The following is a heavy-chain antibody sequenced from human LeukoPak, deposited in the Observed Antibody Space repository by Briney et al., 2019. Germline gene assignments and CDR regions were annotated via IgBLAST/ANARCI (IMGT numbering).Heavy chain of an antibody. J-gene: IGHJ4*02. CDR1: GGTFSSYS. CDR3: ARAAAGAFLFDY. V-gene: IGHV1-69*08. CDR2: IIPILGTV. D-gene: IGHD6-13*01. Sequence: ASVKVSCKASGGTFSSYSISWVRQAPGQGLEWMGRIIPILGTVNYAQKFQGRVTITADKSTSTAYMELSSLRSEDTAVYYCARAAAGAFLFDYWGQGTLVTVSS.